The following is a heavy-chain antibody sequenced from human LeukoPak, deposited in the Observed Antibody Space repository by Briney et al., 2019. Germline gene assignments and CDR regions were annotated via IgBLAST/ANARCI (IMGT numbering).Heavy chain of an antibody. CDR1: GGSISSYY. D-gene: IGHD1-26*01. CDR3: AREVRSGIDAFDI. J-gene: IGHJ3*02. CDR2: IYYSGST. V-gene: IGHV4-59*12. Sequence: SSETLSLTCTVSGGSISSYYWSWIRQPPGKGLEWVGYIYYSGSTNYNPSLKSRVTISVDTSKNQFSLKLSSVTAADTAVYYCAREVRSGIDAFDIWGQGTMVTVSS.